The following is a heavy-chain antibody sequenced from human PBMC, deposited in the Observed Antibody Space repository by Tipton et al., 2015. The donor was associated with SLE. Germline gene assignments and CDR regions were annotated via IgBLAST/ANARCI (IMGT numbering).Heavy chain of an antibody. CDR3: ARPGEAYSWDAFDI. CDR1: GGSISSNSNY. D-gene: IGHD2-21*01. CDR2: YYNSANT. Sequence: TLSLTCVVSGGSISSNSNYWAWVRQPPGKGLEWIGSYYNSANTYYNPSLKSRVTISVDTSKSQFSLKLNSVTAADTAVYYCARPGEAYSWDAFDIWGQGTMVTVSS. J-gene: IGHJ3*02. V-gene: IGHV4-39*07.